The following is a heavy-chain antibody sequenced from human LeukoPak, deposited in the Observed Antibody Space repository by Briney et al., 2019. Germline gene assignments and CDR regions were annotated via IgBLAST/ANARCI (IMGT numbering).Heavy chain of an antibody. V-gene: IGHV3-49*04. CDR2: IGSKAYGGTT. D-gene: IGHD6-19*01. CDR3: TRDSSGWYAY. CDR1: GFTFGDYA. J-gene: IGHJ4*02. Sequence: GGSLRLSCTASGFTFGDYAMSWVRQAPGKGLEWVGFIGSKAYGGTTGYAASVKGRFTISRDDSKSIAYLQMNSLKTEDTAVYYCTRDSSGWYAYWGQGTLVTVSS.